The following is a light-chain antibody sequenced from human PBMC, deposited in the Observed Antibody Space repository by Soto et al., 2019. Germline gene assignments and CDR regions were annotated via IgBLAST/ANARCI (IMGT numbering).Light chain of an antibody. Sequence: QSVLTQPPSASGFPGQSVTISCTGTSSDVCYYDYVSWYQQHPGKAPKLVIYEVTKRPSGVPDRVSASKSGNTASLTVSGLRAEDEADYYCSSYAGSNNFVFGSGTKVTAL. CDR3: SSYAGSNNFV. J-gene: IGLJ1*01. CDR1: SSDVCYYDY. CDR2: EVT. V-gene: IGLV2-8*01.